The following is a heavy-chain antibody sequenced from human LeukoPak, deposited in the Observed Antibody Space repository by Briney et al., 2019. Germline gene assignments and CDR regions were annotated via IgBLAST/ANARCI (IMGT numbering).Heavy chain of an antibody. J-gene: IGHJ5*02. V-gene: IGHV4-34*01. CDR3: ARAPITMIVVAPGWFDP. CDR1: GGSFRVYY. Sequence: SETLSLTCAVYGGSFRVYYWSWIRQPPGKGLEWIGEINHSGSTNYNPSLKSRVTISVDTSKNQFSLKLSSVTAADTAVYYCARAPITMIVVAPGWFDPWGQGTLVTVSS. D-gene: IGHD3-22*01. CDR2: INHSGST.